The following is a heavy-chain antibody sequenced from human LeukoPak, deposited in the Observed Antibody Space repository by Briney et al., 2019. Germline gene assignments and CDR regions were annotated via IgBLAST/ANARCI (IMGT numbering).Heavy chain of an antibody. CDR1: GGSFSGYY. J-gene: IGHJ4*02. Sequence: PSETLSLTCAVYGGSFSGYYWSWIRQPPGKGLEWIGEINHSGSTNYNPSLNSRVTISVDTSKNQFSLKLSSVTAADTAVYYCARGDYGDYWIDYWGQGTLVTVSS. CDR2: INHSGST. D-gene: IGHD4-17*01. CDR3: ARGDYGDYWIDY. V-gene: IGHV4-34*01.